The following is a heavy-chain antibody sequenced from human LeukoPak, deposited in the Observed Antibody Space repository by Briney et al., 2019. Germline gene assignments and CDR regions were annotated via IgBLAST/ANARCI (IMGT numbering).Heavy chain of an antibody. CDR3: ASADYYDSSGYYASGY. CDR1: GYTLTELS. D-gene: IGHD3-22*01. V-gene: IGHV1-24*01. J-gene: IGHJ4*02. CDR2: FDPEDGET. Sequence: ASVKVSCKVSGYTLTELSMHWVRQAPGKGLEWMGGFDPEDGETIYAQKFQGRVTITADESTSTAHMELSSLRSEDTAVYYCASADYYDSSGYYASGYWGQGTLVTVSS.